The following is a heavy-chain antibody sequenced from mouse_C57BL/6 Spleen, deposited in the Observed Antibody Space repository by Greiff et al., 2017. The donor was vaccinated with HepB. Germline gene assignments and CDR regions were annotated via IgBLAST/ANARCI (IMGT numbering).Heavy chain of an antibody. CDR1: GYAFSSSW. V-gene: IGHV1-82*01. CDR3: ARWKTAQTMDY. J-gene: IGHJ4*01. Sequence: QVQLQQSGPELVKPGASVKISCKASGYAFSSSWMNWVKQRPGKGLEWIGRIYPGDGDTNYNGKFKGKATLTADKSSSTAYMQLSSLTSEDSAVYFCARWKTAQTMDYWGQGTSVTVSS. CDR2: IYPGDGDT. D-gene: IGHD3-2*02.